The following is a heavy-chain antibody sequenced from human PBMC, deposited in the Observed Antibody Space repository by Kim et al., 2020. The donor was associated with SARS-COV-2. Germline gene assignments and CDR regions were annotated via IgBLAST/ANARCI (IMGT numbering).Heavy chain of an antibody. CDR1: GFTFSSNT. CDR3: ARAGNMVRGCPAPRYYYYGMDV. Sequence: GGSLRLSCAASGFTFSSNTMHWVRQAPGKGLEWVAFISYDGNNKFYADSVKGRFTISRDKSKNTLYLQMNSLRAEDTAVYYCARAGNMVRGCPAPRYYYYGMDVWRQGTTVHVSS. V-gene: IGHV3-30-3*01. CDR2: ISYDGNNK. J-gene: IGHJ6*02. D-gene: IGHD3-10*01.